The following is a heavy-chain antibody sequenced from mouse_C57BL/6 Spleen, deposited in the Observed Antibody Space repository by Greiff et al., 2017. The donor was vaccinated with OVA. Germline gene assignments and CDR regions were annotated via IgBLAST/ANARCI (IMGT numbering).Heavy chain of an antibody. D-gene: IGHD2-1*01. CDR1: GYTFTDYE. CDR2: IDPETGGT. V-gene: IGHV1-15*01. CDR3: TRNTYGNEFAY. J-gene: IGHJ3*01. Sequence: VKLMESGAELVRPGASVTLSCKASGYTFTDYEMHWVKQTPVHGLEWIGAIDPETGGTAYNQKFKGKAILTADKSSSTAYMELRSLTSEDSAVYYCTRNTYGNEFAYWGQGTLVTVSA.